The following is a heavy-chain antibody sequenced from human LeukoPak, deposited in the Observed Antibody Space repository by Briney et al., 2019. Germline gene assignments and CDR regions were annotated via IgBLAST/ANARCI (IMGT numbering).Heavy chain of an antibody. CDR2: IIPIFGTA. D-gene: IGHD6-13*01. CDR1: GGTFSSYA. CDR3: ARGDQRLVLNSVVY. J-gene: IGHJ4*02. V-gene: IGHV1-69*13. Sequence: SVKVSCKASGGTFSSYAISWVRQAPGQGLEWMGGIIPIFGTANYAQKFQGRVTITADESTSTAYMELSSLRSEDTAVYYCARGDQRLVLNSVVYWGQGTLVTVSS.